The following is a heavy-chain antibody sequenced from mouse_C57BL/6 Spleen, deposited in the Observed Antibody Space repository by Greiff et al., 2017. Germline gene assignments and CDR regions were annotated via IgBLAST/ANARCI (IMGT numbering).Heavy chain of an antibody. J-gene: IGHJ2*01. V-gene: IGHV5-17*01. CDR1: GFTFSDYG. CDR3: ARGNAYYWDY. Sequence: EVQGVESGGGLVKPGGSLKLSCAASGFTFSDYGMHWVRQAPEKGLEWVAYISSGSSTIYYADTVKGRFTFTRDNAKNTPCLQMTSLGSEDTAMYYCARGNAYYWDYWGQGTTLTVSS. CDR2: ISSGSSTI.